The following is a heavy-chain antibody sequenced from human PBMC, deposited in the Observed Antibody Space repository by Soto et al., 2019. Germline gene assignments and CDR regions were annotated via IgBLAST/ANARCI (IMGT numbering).Heavy chain of an antibody. D-gene: IGHD6-6*01. V-gene: IGHV2-5*02. Sequence: PPGKALEWLALIYWDDDKRYSPSLKSRLTITKDTSKNQVVLTMTNMDPVDTATYYCAHRLTGIAARRQAFDYWGQGTLVTVSS. J-gene: IGHJ4*02. CDR3: AHRLTGIAARRQAFDY. CDR2: IYWDDDK.